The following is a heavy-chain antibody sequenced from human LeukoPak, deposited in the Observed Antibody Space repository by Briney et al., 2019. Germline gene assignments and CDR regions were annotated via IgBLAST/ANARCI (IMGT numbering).Heavy chain of an antibody. CDR1: GGSISSGSYY. Sequence: PSETLSLTCTVSGGSISSGSYYWSWIRQPAGKGLEWIGRIYTSGSTNYNPSLKSRVTISVDTSKNQFSLKLSSVTAADTAVYYCARGGSGPVTTIYYYYYMDVWGKGTTVTVSS. D-gene: IGHD4-11*01. V-gene: IGHV4-61*02. CDR2: IYTSGST. CDR3: ARGGSGPVTTIYYYYYMDV. J-gene: IGHJ6*03.